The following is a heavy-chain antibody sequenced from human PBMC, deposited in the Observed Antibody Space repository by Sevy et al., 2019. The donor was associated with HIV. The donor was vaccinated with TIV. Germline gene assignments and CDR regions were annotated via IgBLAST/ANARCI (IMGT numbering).Heavy chain of an antibody. CDR2: IRSKAYGGTT. Sequence: GGSLRLSCTASGFTFGDYAMSWVRQAPGKGLEWVGFIRSKAYGGTTEYAASVKGSFTISTDDTTSIAYLQMNSLKTEDTAVYYCTRVAGYYDILTGYYPKGYYFDYWGQGTLVTVSS. CDR3: TRVAGYYDILTGYYPKGYYFDY. CDR1: GFTFGDYA. V-gene: IGHV3-49*04. D-gene: IGHD3-9*01. J-gene: IGHJ4*02.